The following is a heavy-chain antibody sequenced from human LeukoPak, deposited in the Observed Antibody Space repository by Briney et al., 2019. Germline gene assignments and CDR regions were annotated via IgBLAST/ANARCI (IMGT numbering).Heavy chain of an antibody. J-gene: IGHJ4*02. CDR2: ISAYNGNT. Sequence: VASVKVSCKASGYTFTSYGISWVRQAPGQGLEWMGWISAYNGNTNYAQKLQGRVTMTTDTSTSTAYMELRSLRSDDTAVYYCARDLIPLVIAADRTFDYWGQGTLVTVSS. CDR3: ARDLIPLVIAADRTFDY. V-gene: IGHV1-18*01. CDR1: GYTFTSYG. D-gene: IGHD6-13*01.